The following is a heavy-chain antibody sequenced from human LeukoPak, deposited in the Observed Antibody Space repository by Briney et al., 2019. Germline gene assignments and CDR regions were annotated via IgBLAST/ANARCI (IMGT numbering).Heavy chain of an antibody. V-gene: IGHV4-34*01. Sequence: KPSETLSLTCTVSGGSISSYYWSWIRQPPGKGLEWIGEINHSGSTNYNPSLKSRVTISVDTSKNQFSLKLSSVTAADTAVYYCARGEPSSGWYFPYNWFDPWGQGTLVTVSS. D-gene: IGHD6-19*01. CDR1: GGSISSYY. CDR2: INHSGST. CDR3: ARGEPSSGWYFPYNWFDP. J-gene: IGHJ5*02.